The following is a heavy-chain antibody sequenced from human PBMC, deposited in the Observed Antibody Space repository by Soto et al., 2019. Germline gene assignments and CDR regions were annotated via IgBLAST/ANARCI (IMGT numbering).Heavy chain of an antibody. D-gene: IGHD2-2*01. J-gene: IGHJ6*03. Sequence: GGSLRLSCAASGFTFSSYSMNWVRQAPGKGLEWVSYISSSSSTIYYADSVKGRFTISRDNAKNSLYLQMNSLRAEDTAVYYCARDPTIPAATAYYYYYYMDVWGKGTTVTVSS. CDR1: GFTFSSYS. V-gene: IGHV3-48*01. CDR2: ISSSSSTI. CDR3: ARDPTIPAATAYYYYYYMDV.